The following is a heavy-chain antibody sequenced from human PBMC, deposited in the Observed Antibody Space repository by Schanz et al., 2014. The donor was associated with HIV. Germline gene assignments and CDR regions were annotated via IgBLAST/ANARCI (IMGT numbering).Heavy chain of an antibody. Sequence: QVQLVESGGRVVQPGRSLRLSCAASGFTFSTYGMHWVRQAPGKGLEGDAVIWYDGSDKYYADSVKGRFTISRDNSKNTLYLQMNSLRAEDTAVYYCARGGIWEWDQPDFDYWGQGTLVTVSS. D-gene: IGHD2-15*01. V-gene: IGHV3-33*01. CDR3: ARGGIWEWDQPDFDY. CDR1: GFTFSTYG. J-gene: IGHJ4*02. CDR2: IWYDGSDK.